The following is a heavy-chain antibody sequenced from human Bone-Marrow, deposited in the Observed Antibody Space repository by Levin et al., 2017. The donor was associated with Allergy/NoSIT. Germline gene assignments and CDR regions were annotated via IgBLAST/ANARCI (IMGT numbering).Heavy chain of an antibody. V-gene: IGHV3-48*03. CDR1: GFTFSSYE. D-gene: IGHD3-10*01. CDR2: ISSSGSTI. CDR3: ARTSGVIITFHYYYYMDV. J-gene: IGHJ6*03. Sequence: GGSLRLSCAASGFTFSSYEMNWVRQAPGKGLEWVSYISSSGSTIYYADSVKGRFTISRDNAKNSLYLQMNSLRAEDTAVYYCARTSGVIITFHYYYYMDVWGKGTTVTVSS.